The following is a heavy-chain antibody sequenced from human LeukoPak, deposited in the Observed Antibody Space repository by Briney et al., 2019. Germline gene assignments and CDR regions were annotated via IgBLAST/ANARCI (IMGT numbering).Heavy chain of an antibody. V-gene: IGHV1-2*02. CDR3: ARDGDRTTVGMDY. D-gene: IGHD4-11*01. Sequence: ASVKVSCKASGYTFTDYYMHWVRQAPGQGLEWMGWINPNSGGSNYAQKLQGRVTMTTDTSTSTAYMELRSLRSDDTAVYYCARDGDRTTVGMDYWGQGTLVTVSS. CDR1: GYTFTDYY. CDR2: INPNSGGS. J-gene: IGHJ4*02.